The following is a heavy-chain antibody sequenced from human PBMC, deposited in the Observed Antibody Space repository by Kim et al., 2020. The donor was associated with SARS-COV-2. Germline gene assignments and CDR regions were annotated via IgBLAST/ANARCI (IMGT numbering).Heavy chain of an antibody. CDR1: GGSISSSSYY. V-gene: IGHV4-39*01. J-gene: IGHJ4*02. CDR3: ARSLWFVELLSIEYFDY. Sequence: SETLSLTCTVSGGSISSSSYYWGWIRQPPGKGLEWIGRIYDSGSTYYNPSLKSRVTISVDTSKNQFSLKLSSVTAADTAVYYCARSLWFVELLSIEYFDYWGQGTLVTVSS. D-gene: IGHD3-10*01. CDR2: IYDSGST.